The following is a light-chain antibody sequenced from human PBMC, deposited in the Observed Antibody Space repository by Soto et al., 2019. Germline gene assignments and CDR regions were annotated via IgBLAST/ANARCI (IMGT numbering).Light chain of an antibody. CDR1: QSSSNS. CDR2: AAS. Sequence: DIQMTQSPSSLYASVGDRVTITCRASQSSSNSLKWYQQKPGNATKVLIYAASNLQSGVPSRFIGSGSGTDFTLTINSLQPEDFATYYCQQSSTTPDTFGQGTKLAIK. CDR3: QQSSTTPDT. V-gene: IGKV1-39*01. J-gene: IGKJ2*01.